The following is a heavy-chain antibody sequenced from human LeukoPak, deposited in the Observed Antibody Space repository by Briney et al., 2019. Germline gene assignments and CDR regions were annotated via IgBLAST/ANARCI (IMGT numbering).Heavy chain of an antibody. D-gene: IGHD4-17*01. J-gene: IGHJ4*02. CDR1: GFTFSSYG. CDR2: ISYDGSNK. V-gene: IGHV3-30*18. CDR3: AKDRYGDYRSSFDY. Sequence: GGSLRLSCAASGFTFSSYGMHWVRQAPGKGLEWVAVISYDGSNKYYADSVKGRFTISRDNSKNTLYLQMNSLRAEDTAVYYCAKDRYGDYRSSFDYWGQGTLVTVSS.